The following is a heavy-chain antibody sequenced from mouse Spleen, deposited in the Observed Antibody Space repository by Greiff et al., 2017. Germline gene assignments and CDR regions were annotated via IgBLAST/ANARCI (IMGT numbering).Heavy chain of an antibody. CDR2: INPNNGGT. J-gene: IGHJ2*01. CDR3: ARSRDGYYLDY. D-gene: IGHD2-3*01. V-gene: IGHV1-18*01. Sequence: VHVKQSGPELVKPGASVKISCKTSGYTFTEYTMHWVKQSHGKSLEWIGDINPNNGGTIYNQKFKGKATLTVDKPSSTAYMQLSSLTSEDSAVYYCARSRDGYYLDYWGQGTTLTVSS. CDR1: GYTFTEYT.